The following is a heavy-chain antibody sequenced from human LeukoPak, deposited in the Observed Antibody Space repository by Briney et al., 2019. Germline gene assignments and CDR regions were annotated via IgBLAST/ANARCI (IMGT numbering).Heavy chain of an antibody. Sequence: GGSLRLSCAASGFTFPDYNMNWVRHAPGKGLEWVSFINSRSDTIYYADSVKGRFTISRDNAKNSLYLQMNSLRAEDTAVYYCARDQELSGNFDYWGQGTLVTVSS. V-gene: IGHV3-48*01. CDR3: ARDQELSGNFDY. CDR1: GFTFPDYN. D-gene: IGHD3-10*01. CDR2: INSRSDTI. J-gene: IGHJ4*02.